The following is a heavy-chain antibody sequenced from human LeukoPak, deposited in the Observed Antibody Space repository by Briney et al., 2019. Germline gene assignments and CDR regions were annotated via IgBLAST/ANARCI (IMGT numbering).Heavy chain of an antibody. V-gene: IGHV3-73*01. CDR3: TRPLRFLEWLLEEFDP. D-gene: IGHD3-3*01. Sequence: PGGSLRLSCAASGFTFSGSAMHWVRQASGKGLEWVGRIRSKANSYATAYAASVKGRFTISRDDSKNTAYLQMNSLKTEDTAAYYCTRPLRFLEWLLEEFDPWGQGTLVTVSS. CDR2: IRSKANSYAT. J-gene: IGHJ5*02. CDR1: GFTFSGSA.